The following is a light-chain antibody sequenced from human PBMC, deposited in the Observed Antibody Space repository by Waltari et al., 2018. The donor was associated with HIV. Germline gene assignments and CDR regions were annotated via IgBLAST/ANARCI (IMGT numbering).Light chain of an antibody. Sequence: DIVMTQSPDSLAVSLGERATIKCKSSRTILYTSNNQNHLAWYQQKPGQPPKLLIYWASTRQPGVPDRFSGSGSGTDFTLTISSLQAEDVAVYSCQQYFATPPTFGGGTKVEIK. CDR2: WAS. V-gene: IGKV4-1*01. CDR3: QQYFATPPT. J-gene: IGKJ4*01. CDR1: RTILYTSNNQNH.